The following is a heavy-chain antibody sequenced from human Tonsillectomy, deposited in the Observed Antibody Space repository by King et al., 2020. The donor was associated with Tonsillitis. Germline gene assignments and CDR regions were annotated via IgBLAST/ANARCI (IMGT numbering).Heavy chain of an antibody. Sequence: VQLVESGGGLVQPGGSLRVSCAASGFTFSSYAMSWVRQAPGKGLEWVSGISGTRVTTYYADSVKGRFPISRDNSKNTLYLQMNSLRAEDTAVYYCAKGDMGYYYYGMDVWGQGTTVTVSS. J-gene: IGHJ6*02. D-gene: IGHD3-16*01. V-gene: IGHV3-23*04. CDR2: ISGTRVTT. CDR3: AKGDMGYYYYGMDV. CDR1: GFTFSSYA.